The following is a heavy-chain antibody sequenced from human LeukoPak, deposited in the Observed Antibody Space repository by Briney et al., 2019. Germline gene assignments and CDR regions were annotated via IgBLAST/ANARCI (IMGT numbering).Heavy chain of an antibody. D-gene: IGHD2-15*01. V-gene: IGHV4-4*07. CDR2: IYTSGST. CDR1: GGSISSYY. Sequence: SETLSLTCTVSGGSISSYYWSWIRQPAGKGLEWIGRIYTSGSTNYNPSLKSRVTMSVDTSKNQFSLKLSSVTAADTAVYYCAKVWVRDGRIWFDPWGQGTLVTVSS. J-gene: IGHJ5*02. CDR3: AKVWVRDGRIWFDP.